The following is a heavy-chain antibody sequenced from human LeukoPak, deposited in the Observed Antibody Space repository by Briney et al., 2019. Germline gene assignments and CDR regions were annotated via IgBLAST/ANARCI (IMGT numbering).Heavy chain of an antibody. CDR3: ARDPYYYDSSGYYP. CDR1: GGSISSGSYY. J-gene: IGHJ5*02. V-gene: IGHV4-61*02. CDR2: IYTSGST. Sequence: PSETLSLTCTVAGGSISSGSYYWSWIRQPAGKGLEWIGRIYTSGSTNYNPSLKSRVTISVDTSKNQCSLKLSSVTAADTAVYYCARDPYYYDSSGYYPWGQGTLVTVSS. D-gene: IGHD3-22*01.